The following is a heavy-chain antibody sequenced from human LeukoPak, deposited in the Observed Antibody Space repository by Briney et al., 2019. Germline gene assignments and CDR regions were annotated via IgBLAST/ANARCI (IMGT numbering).Heavy chain of an antibody. V-gene: IGHV3-49*04. CDR1: GFTFGDYA. Sequence: GGSLRLSCTASGFTFGDYAMSWVRQAPGKGLEWVGFIRSKAYGGTTEYAASVKGRFTISRDDSKSIAYLQMNSLRAGDTAVYYCARGRFVLVPSLERWYFDLWGRGTLVTVSS. CDR2: IRSKAYGGTT. CDR3: ARGRFVLVPSLERWYFDL. D-gene: IGHD2-8*02. J-gene: IGHJ2*01.